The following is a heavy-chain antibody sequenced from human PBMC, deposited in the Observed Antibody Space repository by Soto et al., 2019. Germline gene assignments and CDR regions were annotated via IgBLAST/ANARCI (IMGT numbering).Heavy chain of an antibody. Sequence: SETLSLTCAVYGGSFRGYYWSWIRQPPGKGLEWIGEINHSGSTNYNPSLKSRVTISVDTSKNQFSLKLSSVTAADTAVYYCTRWELPTMYAFDIWGQGTMVTVSS. V-gene: IGHV4-34*01. D-gene: IGHD1-26*01. CDR3: TRWELPTMYAFDI. CDR2: INHSGST. CDR1: GGSFRGYY. J-gene: IGHJ3*02.